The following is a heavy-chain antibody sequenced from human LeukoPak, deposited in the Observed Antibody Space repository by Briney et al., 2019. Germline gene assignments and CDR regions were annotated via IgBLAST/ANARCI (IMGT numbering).Heavy chain of an antibody. D-gene: IGHD3-22*01. CDR3: ARVTGYIVEDYFDY. J-gene: IGHJ4*02. Sequence: PSETLSLTCTVSGGSISSYYWSWIRQPPGKGLEWIGYIYYSGSTNYNPSLKSRVTISVDTSKNQFSLRLSSVTAADTAVYYCARVTGYIVEDYFDYWGQGTLVTVSS. V-gene: IGHV4-59*01. CDR1: GGSISSYY. CDR2: IYYSGST.